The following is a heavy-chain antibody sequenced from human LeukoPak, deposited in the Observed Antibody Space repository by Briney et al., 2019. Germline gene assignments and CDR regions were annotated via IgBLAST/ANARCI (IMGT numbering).Heavy chain of an antibody. Sequence: SETLSLTCTVSGSSISSYYWSWIRQLPGKGLEWIGYIYYSGSTNYNPSLKSRVTTSVDTSKNQFSLKLSSVTAADTAVYYCARHCPRYCSGGSCYCSWYDYWGQGTLVTVSS. CDR3: ARHCPRYCSGGSCYCSWYDY. CDR2: IYYSGST. V-gene: IGHV4-59*08. J-gene: IGHJ4*02. CDR1: GSSISSYY. D-gene: IGHD2-15*01.